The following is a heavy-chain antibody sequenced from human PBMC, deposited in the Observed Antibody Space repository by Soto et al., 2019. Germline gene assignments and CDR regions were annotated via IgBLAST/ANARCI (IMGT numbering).Heavy chain of an antibody. CDR2: MYYSGST. CDR3: ARGRDYYGSGRYYSRQHFDY. CDR1: GGSIITSTYY. V-gene: IGHV4-39*01. D-gene: IGHD3-10*01. Sequence: ETLSLTCTVSGGSIITSTYYWGWIRQPPGKGLEWIGSMYYSGSTYYSPSLKSRVSISVDTSENQFSLSLKSVTVADTAVYYCARGRDYYGSGRYYSRQHFDYWGQGALVTVSS. J-gene: IGHJ4*02.